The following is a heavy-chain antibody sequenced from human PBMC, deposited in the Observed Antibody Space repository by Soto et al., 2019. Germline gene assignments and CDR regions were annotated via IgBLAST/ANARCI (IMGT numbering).Heavy chain of an antibody. CDR2: IYYSGST. CDR3: ARTTYYYDSSGYYYPYYFDY. CDR1: FGSISSYY. V-gene: IGHV4-59*01. D-gene: IGHD3-22*01. J-gene: IGHJ4*02. Sequence: PSETLSLACTVSFGSISSYYWSCIRQPPGKGLEWIGYIYYSGSTNYNPSLKSRVTISVDTSKNQFSLKLSSVTAADTAVYYCARTTYYYDSSGYYYPYYFDYWGQGTLVTVSS.